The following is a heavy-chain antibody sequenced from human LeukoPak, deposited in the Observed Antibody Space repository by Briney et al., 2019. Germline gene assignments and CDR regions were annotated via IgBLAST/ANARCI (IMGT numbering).Heavy chain of an antibody. J-gene: IGHJ6*02. CDR1: EFTFSSYS. D-gene: IGHD4-17*01. V-gene: IGHV3-48*01. CDR3: ANLLVDYGDNTLEYYYCGMDV. CDR2: ITNSGNSK. Sequence: GGSLRLSCAASEFTFSSYSMNWVRQAPGKGLEWVSYITNSGNSKSYADSVKGRFTISRDNSKNTLYLQMNSLRAEDTAVYYCANLLVDYGDNTLEYYYCGMDVWGQGTTVTVSS.